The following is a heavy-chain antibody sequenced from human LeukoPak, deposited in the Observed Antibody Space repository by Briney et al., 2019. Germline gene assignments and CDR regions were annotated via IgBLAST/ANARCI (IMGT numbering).Heavy chain of an antibody. D-gene: IGHD3-10*01. CDR1: GGSISSGVYY. Sequence: SDTRSLTCSVSGGSISSGVYYWSWIRQHPGKGLEWIGYIYYSGSPYYNPSLKSRVTISVDTSKNQFSLKLSSVTAADTAVYYCARDEVTMVRGSPHRWLDPWGQGTLVTVSS. CDR2: IYYSGSP. V-gene: IGHV4-31*03. CDR3: ARDEVTMVRGSPHRWLDP. J-gene: IGHJ5*02.